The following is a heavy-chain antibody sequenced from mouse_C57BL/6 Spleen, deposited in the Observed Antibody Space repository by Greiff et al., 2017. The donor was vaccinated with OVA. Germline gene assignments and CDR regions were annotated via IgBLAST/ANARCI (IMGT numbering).Heavy chain of an antibody. Sequence: EVKLQESGAELVKPGASVKLSCTASGFNITDYYMHWVKQRTEQGLEWIGRIDPEDGETKYAPKFQGKATITADTSSNTAYLQLSSLTSEDTAVYYCARRFAYWGQGTLVTVSA. CDR2: IDPEDGET. J-gene: IGHJ3*01. CDR1: GFNITDYY. CDR3: ARRFAY. V-gene: IGHV14-2*01.